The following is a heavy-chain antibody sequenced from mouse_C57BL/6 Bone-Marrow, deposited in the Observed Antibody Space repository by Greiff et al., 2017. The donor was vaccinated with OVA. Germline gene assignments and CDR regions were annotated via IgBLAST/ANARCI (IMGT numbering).Heavy chain of an antibody. CDR2: ISDGGSYT. J-gene: IGHJ4*01. Sequence: EVMLVESGGGLAKPGGSLKLSCAASGFTFSSYAMSWVRQTPEKRLEWVATISDGGSYTYSPDNVKGRFTISRANAKNNLYLQMSHLKSEDTAMYYCARGGSNYGAMDYWGQGTSVTVSS. V-gene: IGHV5-4*03. CDR1: GFTFSSYA. D-gene: IGHD2-5*01. CDR3: ARGGSNYGAMDY.